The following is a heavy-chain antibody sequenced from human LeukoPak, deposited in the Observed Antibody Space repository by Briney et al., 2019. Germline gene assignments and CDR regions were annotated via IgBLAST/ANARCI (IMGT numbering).Heavy chain of an antibody. V-gene: IGHV4-61*02. CDR1: GGSISSGSYY. J-gene: IGHJ3*01. Sequence: SQTLSLTCTVSGGSISSGSYYWSWIRQPAGKGLEWIGRIYTSGSTNYNPSLKSRVTMSVDTSKNQFSLKLSSVTAADTAVYYCARDEGRSWGQGTMVTVSS. CDR3: ARDEGRS. CDR2: IYTSGST.